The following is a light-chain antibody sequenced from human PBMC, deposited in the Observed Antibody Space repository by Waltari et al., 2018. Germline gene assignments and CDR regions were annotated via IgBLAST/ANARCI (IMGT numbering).Light chain of an antibody. CDR3: QHYSSYSS. CDR2: QTS. J-gene: IGKJ2*03. Sequence: DIQMTPSPSTLSASVGDRVTITCRASHSISIWLVWYQQKPGRAPKLLIYQTSILESGVPSRFSGSASGTEFTLTISSLQPDDFATYYCQHYSSYSSFGQGTKLEI. CDR1: HSISIW. V-gene: IGKV1-5*03.